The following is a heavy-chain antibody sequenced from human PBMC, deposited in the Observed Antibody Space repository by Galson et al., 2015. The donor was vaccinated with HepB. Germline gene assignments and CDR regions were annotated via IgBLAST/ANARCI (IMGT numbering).Heavy chain of an antibody. D-gene: IGHD2-15*01. CDR1: GFTFDDYA. Sequence: SLRLSCAASGFTFDDYAMHWVRQVPGKGLEWVSGISWNSGSIDYADSVKGRFTISRDNAKKSLYLQMNSLRVEDTALYYCAKDIFVWQIGVGLDYWGQGTLVTVSS. V-gene: IGHV3-9*01. CDR3: AKDIFVWQIGVGLDY. J-gene: IGHJ4*02. CDR2: ISWNSGSI.